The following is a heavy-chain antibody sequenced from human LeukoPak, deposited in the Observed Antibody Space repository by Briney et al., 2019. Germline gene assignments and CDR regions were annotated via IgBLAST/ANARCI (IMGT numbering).Heavy chain of an antibody. D-gene: IGHD4-17*01. CDR3: ARDYGDYPYGMDV. J-gene: IGHJ6*02. CDR1: GFTFSSYA. Sequence: GGSLRLSCAASGFTFSSYAMSWVRQAPGKGLEWVSAISGNGGSTYYADSVKGRFTISRDNSKNTLYLQMNSLRAEDTAVYYCARDYGDYPYGMDVWGQGTTVTVSS. CDR2: ISGNGGST. V-gene: IGHV3-23*01.